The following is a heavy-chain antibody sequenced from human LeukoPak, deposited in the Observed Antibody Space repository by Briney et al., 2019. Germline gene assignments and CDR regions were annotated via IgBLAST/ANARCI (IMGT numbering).Heavy chain of an antibody. V-gene: IGHV4-59*01. D-gene: IGHD2-2*01. CDR2: IYYSGST. CDR3: ARSQGYQLPPHYDYYHYGMDV. CDR1: GGSISSYY. Sequence: SETLSLTCAVSGGSISSYYWSWIRQPPGKGLEWIGYIYYSGSTNYNPSLKSRVTISVDTSKNQFSLKLSSVTAADTAVYYCARSQGYQLPPHYDYYHYGMDVWGQGTTVTVSS. J-gene: IGHJ6*02.